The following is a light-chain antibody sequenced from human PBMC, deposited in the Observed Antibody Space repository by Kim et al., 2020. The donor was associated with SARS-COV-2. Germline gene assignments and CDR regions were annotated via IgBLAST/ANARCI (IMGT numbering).Light chain of an antibody. V-gene: IGLV3-19*01. Sequence: SSELTQDPAVSVALGQTVRITCQGDSLRSYYATWYQQKPGQAPIVLIYGKNNRPSGVPDRFSGSSSGNTASLTITGTQAGDEADYYCNSRDTTDSVVFGGGTKVTVL. J-gene: IGLJ2*01. CDR2: GKN. CDR3: NSRDTTDSVV. CDR1: SLRSYY.